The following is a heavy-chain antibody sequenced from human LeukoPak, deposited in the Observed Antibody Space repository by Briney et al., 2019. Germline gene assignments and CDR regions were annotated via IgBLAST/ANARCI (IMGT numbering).Heavy chain of an antibody. J-gene: IGHJ4*02. CDR3: ARGRELLQIRGANDY. D-gene: IGHD1-26*01. Sequence: GGSLRLSCAASGFTFDDYSMNWVRQAPGKGLEWVSSISSSSSYIYYADSVKGRFTISRDNAKNSLYLQMNSLRAEDTAVYYCARGRELLQIRGANDYWGQGTLVTVSS. V-gene: IGHV3-21*01. CDR2: ISSSSSYI. CDR1: GFTFDDYS.